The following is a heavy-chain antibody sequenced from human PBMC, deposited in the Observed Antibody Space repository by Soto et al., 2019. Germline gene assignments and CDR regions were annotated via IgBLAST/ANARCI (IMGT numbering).Heavy chain of an antibody. CDR3: ARGKRAYCRGPGCLPHTKSTDYYFGMDV. Sequence: SVKVACKASGSPLNNSASNLVRQSPGQGLEWMGVIIPFYGTIDYAQNFQGRVTITADESRSTAYLDMSSLRSEDTAVYYCARGKRAYCRGPGCLPHTKSTDYYFGMDVWAQGTTVTVSS. D-gene: IGHD2-15*01. CDR1: GSPLNNSA. CDR2: IIPFYGTI. J-gene: IGHJ6*02. V-gene: IGHV1-69*13.